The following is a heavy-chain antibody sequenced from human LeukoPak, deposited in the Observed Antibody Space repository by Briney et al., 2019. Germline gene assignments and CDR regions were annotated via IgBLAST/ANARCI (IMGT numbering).Heavy chain of an antibody. CDR3: AKRNYDFWNTYHSGYYFDY. V-gene: IGHV3-23*01. Sequence: GGSLRLSCAASGFTFSSYAMSWVRQAPGKGLEWVSAIGGSGGTTYYADSVKGRFTISRDNSKNTLCLQMNSLRAEDTAVYYCAKRNYDFWNTYHSGYYFDYWGQGTLVTVSS. D-gene: IGHD3-3*01. CDR1: GFTFSSYA. J-gene: IGHJ4*02. CDR2: IGGSGGTT.